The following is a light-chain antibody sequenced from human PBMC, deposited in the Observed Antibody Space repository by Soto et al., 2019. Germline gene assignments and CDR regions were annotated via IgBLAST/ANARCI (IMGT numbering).Light chain of an antibody. V-gene: IGLV2-14*03. CDR1: SSDVGAYDY. CDR3: SSYTRSRTRV. J-gene: IGLJ1*01. CDR2: DVS. Sequence: QSALTQPASVSGSPGQSITISCTGTSSDVGAYDYVSWYQQHPGKVPKLMIYDVSNRPSGISNRFSGSKSGNTASLTISGLQAGDEADYYCSSYTRSRTRVFGTGTKLTVL.